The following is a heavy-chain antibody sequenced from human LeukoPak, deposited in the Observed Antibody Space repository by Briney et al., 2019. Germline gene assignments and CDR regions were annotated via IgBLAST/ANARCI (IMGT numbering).Heavy chain of an antibody. CDR3: ARVNGGTLDY. Sequence: PSETLSLTCTVSGGSISSGSYYWSWIRQPAGKGLEWIGRIYTSGSTNYNPSLKSRVTISVDTSKNQFSLKLSSVTAADTAVYYCARVNGGTLDYWGQGTLVTVSS. D-gene: IGHD4-23*01. CDR1: GGSISSGSYY. CDR2: IYTSGST. J-gene: IGHJ4*02. V-gene: IGHV4-61*02.